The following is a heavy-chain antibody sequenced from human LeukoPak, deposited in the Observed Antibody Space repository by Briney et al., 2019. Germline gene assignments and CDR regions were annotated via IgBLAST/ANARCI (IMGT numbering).Heavy chain of an antibody. V-gene: IGHV4-34*01. CDR3: ARLARNYYGSGSYYLNWFDP. J-gene: IGHJ5*02. CDR2: INHSGST. Sequence: SETLSLTCAVYGGSFSGYYRSWIRQPPGKGLEWIGEINHSGSTNYNPSLKSRVTISVDTSKNQFSLKLSSVTAADTAVYYCARLARNYYGSGSYYLNWFDPWGQGTLVTVSS. CDR1: GGSFSGYY. D-gene: IGHD3-10*01.